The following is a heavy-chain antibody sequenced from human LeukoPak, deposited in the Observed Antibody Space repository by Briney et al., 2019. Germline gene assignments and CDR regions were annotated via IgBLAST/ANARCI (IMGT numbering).Heavy chain of an antibody. J-gene: IGHJ5*02. Sequence: PSETLSLTWTVSSGSITSSIYYCAWIRQPRGKGLEWTASINYSGNTYYYPSLKSRVTISVDTSKNHFSLNLSSVTAADTAVYYCARYCTSSGRIDPWGQGTLVTVSS. CDR2: INYSGNT. V-gene: IGHV4-39*02. D-gene: IGHD2-8*01. CDR1: SGSITSSIYY. CDR3: ARYCTSSGRIDP.